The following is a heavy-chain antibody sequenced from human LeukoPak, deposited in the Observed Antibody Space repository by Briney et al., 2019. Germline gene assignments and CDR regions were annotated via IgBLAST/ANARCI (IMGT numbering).Heavy chain of an antibody. J-gene: IGHJ3*02. Sequence: KPSETLSLTCSVCGRSISNYYWSWIRQPPGKGLEWLGYVYNSGSTHYNSSLKSRVTISVDTSKNQFSLHLNSVIVADTAVYYCAGQLATKGEWAFDIWGQGTLVTVSS. D-gene: IGHD5-12*01. CDR1: GRSISNYY. CDR3: AGQLATKGEWAFDI. CDR2: VYNSGST. V-gene: IGHV4-59*08.